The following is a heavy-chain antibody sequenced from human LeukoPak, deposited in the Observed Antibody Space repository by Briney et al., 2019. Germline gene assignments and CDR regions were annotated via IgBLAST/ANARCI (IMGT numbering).Heavy chain of an antibody. V-gene: IGHV4-59*08. Sequence: SETLSLTCTVSGGSISNYYWSWIRQPPGKGLEWIGYVFYSGSTDYNPSLRSRVTMSVDTSKNQFSLKLSSVTAADTAVYYCATSGWYLLPGVYWGQGTLVTVSS. D-gene: IGHD6-19*01. CDR1: GGSISNYY. CDR3: ATSGWYLLPGVY. CDR2: VFYSGST. J-gene: IGHJ4*02.